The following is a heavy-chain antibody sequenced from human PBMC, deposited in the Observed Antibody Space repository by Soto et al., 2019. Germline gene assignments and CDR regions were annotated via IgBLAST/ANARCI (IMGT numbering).Heavy chain of an antibody. V-gene: IGHV1-18*01. CDR2: ISAYNGNT. Sequence: QVQLVQSGAEVKKPGASVKVSCKASGYTFTSYGISWVRQAPGQGLEWMGWISAYNGNTNYAQKLQGRVTMTTDTSTRTAYMELRSLRSDDTAVYYCARDLITMVRGVIAHYYGMDVWGQGPRSPSP. J-gene: IGHJ6*02. D-gene: IGHD3-10*01. CDR3: ARDLITMVRGVIAHYYGMDV. CDR1: GYTFTSYG.